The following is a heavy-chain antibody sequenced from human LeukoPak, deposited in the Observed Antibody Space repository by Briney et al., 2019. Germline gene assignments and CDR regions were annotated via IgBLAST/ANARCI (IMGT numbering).Heavy chain of an antibody. J-gene: IGHJ4*02. CDR1: GFTFSSYA. D-gene: IGHD2-21*02. Sequence: GGSLRLSCAASGFTFSSYAMSWVRQAPGKGLEWVSAISSSGSTIYYADSVKGRFTISRDNAKNSLYLQMNSLRAEDTAVYYCARGWGDLSPDYWGQGTLVTVSS. CDR2: ISSSGSTI. V-gene: IGHV3-21*04. CDR3: ARGWGDLSPDY.